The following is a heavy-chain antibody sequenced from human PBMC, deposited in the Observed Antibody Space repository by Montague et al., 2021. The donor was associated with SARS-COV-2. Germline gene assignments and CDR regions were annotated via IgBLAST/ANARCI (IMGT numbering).Heavy chain of an antibody. V-gene: IGHV4-59*01. CDR1: DGSISDYY. D-gene: IGHD5-12*01. CDR3: ARGTGYDYYFDC. Sequence: SETLSLTCSVSDGSISDYYWNWIRQPPGKGLEWIGYIYHNTGNTNYNPSLQSRVTISLDTSKNQFSLNLRSVTAADTALYFCARGTGYDYYFDCWGLGTLVTVSS. CDR2: IYHNTGNT. J-gene: IGHJ4*02.